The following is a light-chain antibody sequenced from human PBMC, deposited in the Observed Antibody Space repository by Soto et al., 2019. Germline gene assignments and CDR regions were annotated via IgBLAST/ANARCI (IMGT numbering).Light chain of an antibody. CDR1: QDISNY. Sequence: DIQMTQSPSSLSASVGDRVTITCQASQDISNYLNWYQQKPGKAPKRLIYAASSLQSGVPSRFSGSGSGTEFTLTISSLQPEDFATYYCLQHNSYPMWTFGQGTKVDIK. CDR2: AAS. CDR3: LQHNSYPMWT. V-gene: IGKV1-17*01. J-gene: IGKJ1*01.